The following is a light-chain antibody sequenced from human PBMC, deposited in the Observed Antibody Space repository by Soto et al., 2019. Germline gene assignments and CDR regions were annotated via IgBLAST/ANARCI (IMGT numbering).Light chain of an antibody. CDR1: QSVNSN. CDR3: QQYRT. CDR2: GAS. J-gene: IGKJ1*01. V-gene: IGKV3-15*01. Sequence: IVLTQSPVTLSVSPGERATLSCRASQSVNSNLAWYQQKPGQAPRLLIYGASTRANGVPARFSGGGSGTEFTLTISSLQSEDFALYYCQQYRTFGQGTKVEIK.